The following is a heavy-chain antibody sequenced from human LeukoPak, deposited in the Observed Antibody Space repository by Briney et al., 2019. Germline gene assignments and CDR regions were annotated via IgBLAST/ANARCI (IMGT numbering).Heavy chain of an antibody. D-gene: IGHD3-10*01. CDR2: IKEHGSEI. CDR3: ATYRGTY. V-gene: IGHV3-7*01. Sequence: GGSLRLSCAASGFTFSTSWMNWVRRAPGKGLEWVALIKEHGSEIYHADSVKGRFTISRDDAASSLYLQMHSLRAADTAVYYCATYRGTYWGQGTLVTVSS. CDR1: GFTFSTSW. J-gene: IGHJ4*02.